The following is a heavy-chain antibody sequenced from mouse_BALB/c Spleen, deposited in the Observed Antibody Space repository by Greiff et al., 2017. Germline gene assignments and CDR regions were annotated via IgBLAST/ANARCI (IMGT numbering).Heavy chain of an antibody. CDR1: GYSFTGYT. V-gene: IGHV1-18*01. J-gene: IGHJ4*01. Sequence: EVQLQQSGPELVKPGASMKISCKASGYSFTGYTMNWVKQSHGKNLEWIGLINPYNGGTSYNQKFKGKATLTVDKSSSTAYMELLSLTSEDSSVYYCARYGFYYGSSYGAMDYWGQGTSVTVSS. CDR2: INPYNGGT. D-gene: IGHD1-1*01. CDR3: ARYGFYYGSSYGAMDY.